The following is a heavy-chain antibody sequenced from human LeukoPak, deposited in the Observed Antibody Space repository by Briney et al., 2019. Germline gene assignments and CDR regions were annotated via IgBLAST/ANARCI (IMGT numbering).Heavy chain of an antibody. CDR3: ARLVELDAFDI. CDR1: GGSFSGYY. CDR2: INHSGST. V-gene: IGHV4-34*01. D-gene: IGHD6-6*01. Sequence: NPSETLSLTCAVYGGSFSGYYWSWIRQPPGKGLEWIGEINHSGSTYYNPSLKSRVTISVDTSKNQFSLKLSSVTAADTAVYYCARLVELDAFDIWGQGTMVTVSS. J-gene: IGHJ3*02.